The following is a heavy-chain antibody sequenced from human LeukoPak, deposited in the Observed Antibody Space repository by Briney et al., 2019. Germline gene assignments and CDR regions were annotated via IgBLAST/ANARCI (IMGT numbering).Heavy chain of an antibody. Sequence: PWGSLRLSCTASGFTFSTYATHWVRQAPGKGLEYVSGISGNGRSTFYGSSVKGRFTVSRDNSKDTLYLQMGSLRVEDMAVYYCTRDIGRLRGDAFDFWGQGTMVTVSS. J-gene: IGHJ3*01. D-gene: IGHD2-15*01. V-gene: IGHV3-64*01. CDR3: TRDIGRLRGDAFDF. CDR2: ISGNGRST. CDR1: GFTFSTYA.